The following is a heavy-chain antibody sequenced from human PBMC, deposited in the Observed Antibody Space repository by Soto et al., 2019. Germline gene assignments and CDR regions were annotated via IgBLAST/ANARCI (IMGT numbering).Heavy chain of an antibody. CDR1: GFTFSDYY. D-gene: IGHD2-15*01. CDR3: ARDPGRVVVAATPLGPWFDP. CDR2: ISSSGSTI. Sequence: PGGSLRLSCAASGFTFSDYYMSWIRQAPGKGLEWVSYISSSGSTIYYADSVKGRFTISRDNAKNSLYLQMNSLRAEDTAVYYCARDPGRVVVAATPLGPWFDPWGQGTLVTVSS. J-gene: IGHJ5*02. V-gene: IGHV3-11*01.